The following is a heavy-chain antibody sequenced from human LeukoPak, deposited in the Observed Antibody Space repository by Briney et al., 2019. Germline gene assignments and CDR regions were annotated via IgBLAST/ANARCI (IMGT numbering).Heavy chain of an antibody. CDR1: GGTFSSYT. J-gene: IGHJ4*02. CDR3: AYCGGDCYATRDFDY. CDR2: IIPILGIA. D-gene: IGHD2-21*01. V-gene: IGHV1-69*02. Sequence: SVKVSCKASGGTFSSYTISWVRQAPEQGLEWMGRIIPILGIANYAQKFQGRVTITADKSTSTAYMELSSLRSEDTAVYYCAYCGGDCYATRDFDYWGQGTLVTVSS.